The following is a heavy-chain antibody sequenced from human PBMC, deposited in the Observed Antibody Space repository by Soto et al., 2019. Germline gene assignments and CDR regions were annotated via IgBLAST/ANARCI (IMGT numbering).Heavy chain of an antibody. CDR1: VGAESSYA. J-gene: IGHJ4*02. CDR2: IIPIFGTA. CDR3: ARDGYDILTGYYKGLGY. Sequence: SGRVSCKASVGAESSYAISGVGQAPGKGLEWMGGIIPIFGTANYAQKFQGRVTIIADESTSTAYMELSSLRSEDTAEYYCARDGYDILTGYYKGLGYWGQGKLVTVSS. D-gene: IGHD3-9*01. V-gene: IGHV1-69*13.